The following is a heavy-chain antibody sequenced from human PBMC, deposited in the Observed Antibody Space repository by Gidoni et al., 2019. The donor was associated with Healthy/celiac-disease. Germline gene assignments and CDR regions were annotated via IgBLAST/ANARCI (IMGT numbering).Heavy chain of an antibody. D-gene: IGHD3-22*01. V-gene: IGHV3-48*03. CDR2: ISSIGSTI. CDR1: GINFSSNQ. Sequence: ASGINFSSNQMNWFRQGQAKWIEWVSYISSIGSTIYYSDAVRCRYTISRHTDKNSLYLQMNSLRADYTAVYYCARDPSTMRVLGVLTCSFYLWGRGTLVTVSS. CDR3: ARDPSTMRVLGVLTCSFYL. J-gene: IGHJ2*01.